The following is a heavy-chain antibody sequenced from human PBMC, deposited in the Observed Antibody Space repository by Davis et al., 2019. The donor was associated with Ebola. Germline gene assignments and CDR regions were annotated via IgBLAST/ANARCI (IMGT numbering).Heavy chain of an antibody. J-gene: IGHJ4*02. V-gene: IGHV1-2*06. Sequence: AASVKVSCKASGYTFTSYYMHWVRQAPGQGLEWMGRINPNSGVTHYPQKFQGRVTITRDTSITTGYLELSRLTSDDTAVYYCARDRGTPVFGVVTHYFDLWGQGTLVTVSS. CDR1: GYTFTSYY. D-gene: IGHD3-3*01. CDR2: INPNSGVT. CDR3: ARDRGTPVFGVVTHYFDL.